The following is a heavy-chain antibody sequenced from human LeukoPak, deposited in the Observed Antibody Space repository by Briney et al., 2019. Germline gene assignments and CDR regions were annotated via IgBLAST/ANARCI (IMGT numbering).Heavy chain of an antibody. Sequence: GGSLRLSCAASGFTFTKAWMSWVRQAPGKGLEWVSVIHSGGTTYYADSVKGRFTISRDSSVNTLYLQMNNLRAEDTAVYYCAREAVAGLIDYWGQGTLVTVSS. V-gene: IGHV3-53*01. J-gene: IGHJ4*02. CDR3: AREAVAGLIDY. D-gene: IGHD6-19*01. CDR2: IHSGGTT. CDR1: GFTFTKAW.